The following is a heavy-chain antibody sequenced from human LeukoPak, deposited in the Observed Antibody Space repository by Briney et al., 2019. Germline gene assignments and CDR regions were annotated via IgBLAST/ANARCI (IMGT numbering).Heavy chain of an antibody. CDR1: GGSISSYY. CDR3: ARSYDSSGYLDY. V-gene: IGHV4-59*01. D-gene: IGHD3-22*01. J-gene: IGHJ4*02. CDR2: IYYGGST. Sequence: SETLSLTCTVSGGSISSYYWSWIRQPPGKGLEWIGYIYYGGSTNYNPSLKSRVTISVDTSKNQFSLKLSSVTAADTAVYYCARSYDSSGYLDYWGQGTLVTVSS.